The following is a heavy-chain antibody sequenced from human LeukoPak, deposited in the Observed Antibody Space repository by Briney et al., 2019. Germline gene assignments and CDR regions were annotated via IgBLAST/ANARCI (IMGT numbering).Heavy chain of an antibody. CDR3: ARPYSNSHPGWMDV. Sequence: GESLKISCKGSGYIFTSFWVAWVRQTPGKGLEWMGIIYPADSDIRYSPSFQGQVTISADKSITTAYLQWSTLKASDTAIYYCARPYSNSHPGWMDVWGRGTTVTVS. CDR1: GYIFTSFW. CDR2: IYPADSDI. J-gene: IGHJ6*03. D-gene: IGHD6-6*01. V-gene: IGHV5-51*01.